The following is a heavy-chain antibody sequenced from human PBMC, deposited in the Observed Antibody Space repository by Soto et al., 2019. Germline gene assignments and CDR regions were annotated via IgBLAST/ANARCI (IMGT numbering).Heavy chain of an antibody. Sequence: QVQLVQSGAEVKKPGSSVKVSCKASGGTFSSYAISWVRQAPGQGLEWMGGIIPIFGTANYTQKFQGRVTSTAEESTSTAYMELSSLRSEDTAVYYCARRPSPDYDILTGTDYWGQGTLVTVSS. V-gene: IGHV1-69*01. CDR3: ARRPSPDYDILTGTDY. CDR2: IIPIFGTA. CDR1: GGTFSSYA. J-gene: IGHJ4*02. D-gene: IGHD3-9*01.